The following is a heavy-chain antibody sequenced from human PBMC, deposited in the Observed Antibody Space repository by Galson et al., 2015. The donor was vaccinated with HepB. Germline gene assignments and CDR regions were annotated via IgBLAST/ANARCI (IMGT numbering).Heavy chain of an antibody. Sequence: SLRLSCAASGFTFSHYSMNWVRQAPGKGLEWVSSISSSSSYIYYADSVKGRFTISGDNAKNSLYLQMNSLRAEDTAIYYCAKGIAAPGTAFDYWGQGTLVTVSS. CDR1: GFTFSHYS. CDR2: ISSSSSYI. V-gene: IGHV3-21*01. D-gene: IGHD6-13*01. J-gene: IGHJ4*02. CDR3: AKGIAAPGTAFDY.